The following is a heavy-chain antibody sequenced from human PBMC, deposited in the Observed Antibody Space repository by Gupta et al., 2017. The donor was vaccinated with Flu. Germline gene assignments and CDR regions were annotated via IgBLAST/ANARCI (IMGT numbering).Heavy chain of an antibody. CDR2: ISYDGSNK. Sequence: QVQLVESGGGVVQPGRSLRLSCAASGFTFSSYGMHWVRQAPGKGLEWVAVISYDGSNKYYADSVKGRFTISRDNSKNTLYLQMNSLRAEDTAVYYCAKEPPITMYGMDVWGQGTTVTVSS. V-gene: IGHV3-30*18. D-gene: IGHD3-10*01. CDR1: GFTFSSYG. J-gene: IGHJ6*02. CDR3: AKEPPITMYGMDV.